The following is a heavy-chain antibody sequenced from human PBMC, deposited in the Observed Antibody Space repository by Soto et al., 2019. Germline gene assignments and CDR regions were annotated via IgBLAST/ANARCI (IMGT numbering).Heavy chain of an antibody. CDR3: ARRVFP. CDR2: IYYSGST. J-gene: IGHJ5*02. V-gene: IGHV4-31*03. D-gene: IGHD2-8*01. Sequence: QVQLQESGPGLVKPSQILSLTFTVSGGSVSSGGHYWTWIRQHPGKGLEWIGYIYYSGSTYYNQSLKCRVAISVDTSKNQFSLKLSSVTAADPAVYYCARRVFPWGQGTLVTVSS. CDR1: GGSVSSGGHY.